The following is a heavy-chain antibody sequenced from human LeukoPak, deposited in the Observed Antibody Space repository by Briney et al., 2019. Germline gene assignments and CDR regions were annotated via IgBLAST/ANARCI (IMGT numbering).Heavy chain of an antibody. Sequence: PGGSLRLSCAASGFTLDSYWMHWVRLAPGKGLEWVSRINADGRNTPYADSVKGRFTISRDNAKNTLYLQMSSLRAEDTAVYNCARGSSSGWPDYFDYWGRGTLVAVSS. V-gene: IGHV3-74*01. CDR2: INADGRNT. CDR1: GFTLDSYW. D-gene: IGHD6-19*01. J-gene: IGHJ4*02. CDR3: ARGSSSGWPDYFDY.